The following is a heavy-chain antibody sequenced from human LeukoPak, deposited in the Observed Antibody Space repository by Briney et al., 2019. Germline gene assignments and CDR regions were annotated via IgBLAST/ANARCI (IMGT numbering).Heavy chain of an antibody. V-gene: IGHV4-38-2*02. CDR1: GYSISSAYF. J-gene: IGHJ4*01. Sequence: SETLSLTCAVSGYSISSAYFWGWVRQPPGQGLEWLATIYHSGSTDYNPSLKSRVTISVDTSKNQFSLKLRSVTAADTAVYYCARDQAYCGGDCYFDFWGQGTLVTVSS. D-gene: IGHD2-21*02. CDR3: ARDQAYCGGDCYFDF. CDR2: IYHSGST.